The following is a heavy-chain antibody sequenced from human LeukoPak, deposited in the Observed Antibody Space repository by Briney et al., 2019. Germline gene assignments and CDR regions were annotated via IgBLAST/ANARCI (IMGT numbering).Heavy chain of an antibody. J-gene: IGHJ4*02. CDR1: GGSISSYY. Sequence: SETLSLTCTVSGGSISSYYWSWIRQPPGKGLEWIGYIYYSGSTNYNPSLKSRVTISVDTSKNQFSLKLSSVTAPDTAAYYCARVYGDYGVDYWGQGTLVTVSS. CDR3: ARVYGDYGVDY. V-gene: IGHV4-59*01. D-gene: IGHD4-17*01. CDR2: IYYSGST.